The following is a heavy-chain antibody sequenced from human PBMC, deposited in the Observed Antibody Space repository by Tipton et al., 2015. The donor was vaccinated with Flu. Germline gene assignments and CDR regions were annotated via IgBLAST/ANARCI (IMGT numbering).Heavy chain of an antibody. CDR3: ARQKGGISSGYYYYFDY. V-gene: IGHV4-30-2*01. J-gene: IGHJ4*02. CDR2: IYHSGNT. CDR1: GGSISSGGYS. Sequence: TLSLTCAVSGGSISSGGYSWSWIRQPPGKGLEWIGYIYHSGNTYYNPSLKSRVTMSVDRSKNQFSLKLSSVTAADTAVYYCARQKGGISSGYYYYFDYWGQGTLVTVSS. D-gene: IGHD3-22*01.